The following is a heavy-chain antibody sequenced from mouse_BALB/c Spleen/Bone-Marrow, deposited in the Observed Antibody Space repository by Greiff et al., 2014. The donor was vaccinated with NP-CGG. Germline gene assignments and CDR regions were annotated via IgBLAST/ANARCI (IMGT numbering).Heavy chain of an antibody. Sequence: HVQLKESGAELVRPGTSVKMSCKAAGYTFTNYWIGWIKQRPGHGLEWIGDIYCGGGYTNYNEKFKGKATLTADTSSNTTYMHLSSLTSEDSAIYYCAREGSYWGQGTLVTVSA. V-gene: IGHV1-63*02. J-gene: IGHJ3*01. CDR3: AREGSY. CDR1: GYTFTNYW. CDR2: IYCGGGYT.